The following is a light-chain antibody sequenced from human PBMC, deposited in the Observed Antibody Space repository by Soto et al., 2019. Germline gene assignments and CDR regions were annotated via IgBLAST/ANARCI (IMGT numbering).Light chain of an antibody. CDR1: ENVRTF. Sequence: GERADLAGRGIENVRTFVVWYQQKPGQAPRLLIYGASTRVTGIPARFSGSGSGTDFTLTISSLEPEDFAAYYRQQRINGPPALTCGQGTRLEIK. V-gene: IGKV3-11*01. CDR3: QQRINGPPALT. CDR2: GAS. J-gene: IGKJ5*01.